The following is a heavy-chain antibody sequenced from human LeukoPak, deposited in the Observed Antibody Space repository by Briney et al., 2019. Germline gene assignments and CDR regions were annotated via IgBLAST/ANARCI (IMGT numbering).Heavy chain of an antibody. V-gene: IGHV3-7*01. D-gene: IGHD3-22*01. J-gene: IGHJ4*02. CDR2: IKQDGSEK. Sequence: GGSPRLSCAASGFIFSNFWLSWVRQAPGKGLEWVANIKQDGSEKYYVDSVRGRFTISRDNAKNSLYLQMNSLRAEDTAVYYCARGPMIDYWGQGTLVTVSS. CDR3: ARGPMIDY. CDR1: GFIFSNFW.